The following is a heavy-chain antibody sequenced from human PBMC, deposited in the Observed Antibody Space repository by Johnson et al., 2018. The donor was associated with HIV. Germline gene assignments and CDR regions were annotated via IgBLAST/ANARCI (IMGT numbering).Heavy chain of an antibody. CDR1: PIIFTNTW. Sequence: VQLAESGGGLVRPGGSLRLSCAVSPIIFTNTWMTWVRQAPGKGLEWVGRITSEADGGNTDYGAPVKGRFTISRDDSKNRLYLQMNSLKSEDTAVYYCTKDSEGHVFDIWGQGTMVTVSS. CDR2: ITSEADGGNT. CDR3: TKDSEGHVFDI. J-gene: IGHJ3*02. V-gene: IGHV3-15*01.